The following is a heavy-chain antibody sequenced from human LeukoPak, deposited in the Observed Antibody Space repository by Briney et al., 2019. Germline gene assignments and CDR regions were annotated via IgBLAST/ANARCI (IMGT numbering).Heavy chain of an antibody. CDR1: GGTFSSYA. Sequence: SVKVSCKASGGTFSSYAISWVRQAPGQGLEWMGGIIPIFGTANYAQKFQGRVTITADESTSTAYMELSSLRSEDTAVYYCASPAPDIVVVTAAIIDYYYYMDVWGKGTTVTVSS. J-gene: IGHJ6*03. V-gene: IGHV1-69*13. D-gene: IGHD2-2*01. CDR3: ASPAPDIVVVTAAIIDYYYYMDV. CDR2: IIPIFGTA.